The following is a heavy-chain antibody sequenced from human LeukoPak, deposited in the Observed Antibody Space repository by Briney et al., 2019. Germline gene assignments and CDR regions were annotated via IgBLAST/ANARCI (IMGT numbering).Heavy chain of an antibody. D-gene: IGHD2-2*02. J-gene: IGHJ4*02. CDR3: ARGTGYCSSTSCYSSPPADY. CDR2: INPSGGST. Sequence: ASVKVSCKASGYTFTSYYMHWVRQDPGQGLEWMGIINPSGGSTSYAQKFQGRVTMTRDTSTSTVYMELSSLRSEDTAVYYCARGTGYCSSTSCYSSPPADYWGQGTLVTVSS. CDR1: GYTFTSYY. V-gene: IGHV1-46*01.